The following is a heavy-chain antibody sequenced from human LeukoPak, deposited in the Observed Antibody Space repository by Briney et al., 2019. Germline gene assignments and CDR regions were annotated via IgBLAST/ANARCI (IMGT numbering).Heavy chain of an antibody. CDR3: ARDLRKWELGYFDY. J-gene: IGHJ4*02. CDR2: IYHSGST. CDR1: GGSISSSNW. Sequence: ASGTLSLTCAVSGGSISSSNWWSWVRPPPGKGLEWIGEIYHSGSTNYNPSLKSRATISVDKSKNQSSLKLSSVTAADTAVYYCARDLRKWELGYFDYWGQGTLVTVSS. D-gene: IGHD1-26*01. V-gene: IGHV4-4*02.